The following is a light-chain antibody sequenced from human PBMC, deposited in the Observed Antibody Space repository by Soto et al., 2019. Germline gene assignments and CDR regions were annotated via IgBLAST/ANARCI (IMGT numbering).Light chain of an antibody. Sequence: QSVLTQPPSVSGAPGQRVTLSCTGNTSNLGAGYDVHWYQQLPGAAPKLVIFGNRNRPSGVAERFSGSKSGTSASLAITGLQAEDEADYYCQAYDYSLTASVFGGGTKLTVL. CDR1: TSNLGAGYD. CDR2: GNR. J-gene: IGLJ3*02. V-gene: IGLV1-40*01. CDR3: QAYDYSLTASV.